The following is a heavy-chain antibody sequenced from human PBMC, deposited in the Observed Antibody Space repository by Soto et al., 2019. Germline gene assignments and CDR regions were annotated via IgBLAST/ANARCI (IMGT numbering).Heavy chain of an antibody. V-gene: IGHV6-1*01. Sequence: QTLSLTFAISGDSVSSTSAAWSCIRQSPLRGLEWLGRTYYRSKLYNDYAVSVKSRITINADASKNQVSLQLNSVTPEDTAVYYCARELSGSSRYDNWFDPCGQGPLVTVSS. CDR2: TYYRSKLYN. J-gene: IGHJ5*02. D-gene: IGHD6-6*01. CDR1: GDSVSSTSAA. CDR3: ARELSGSSRYDNWFDP.